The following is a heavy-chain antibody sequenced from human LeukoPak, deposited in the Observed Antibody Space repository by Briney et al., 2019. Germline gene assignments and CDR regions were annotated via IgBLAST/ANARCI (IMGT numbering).Heavy chain of an antibody. CDR3: ARDLAFNVPYSSGHSH. Sequence: ASVKVSCKASGYTFTDYYMRWVRQAPGQGLEWMGWINPKNGGTNYAQKFHGRVTMTRDTSISTVYMELSRLTSDDTAVYYCARDLAFNVPYSSGHSHWGQGTLSPSPQ. CDR1: GYTFTDYY. D-gene: IGHD3-22*01. J-gene: IGHJ4*02. V-gene: IGHV1-2*02. CDR2: INPKNGGT.